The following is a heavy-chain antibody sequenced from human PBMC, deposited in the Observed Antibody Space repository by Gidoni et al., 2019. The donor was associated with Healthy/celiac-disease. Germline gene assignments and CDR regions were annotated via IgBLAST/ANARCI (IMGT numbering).Heavy chain of an antibody. V-gene: IGHV3-21*01. D-gene: IGHD6-19*01. J-gene: IGHJ4*02. CDR1: GFTFSSYS. Sequence: EVQLVESGGGLVKPGGSLRLSCAASGFTFSSYSMNWVRQAPGKGLEWVSSISSSSSYIYYADSVKGRFTISRDNAKNSLYLQMNSLRAEDTAVYYCASQLAVASGAYGYWGQGTLVTVSS. CDR3: ASQLAVASGAYGY. CDR2: ISSSSSYI.